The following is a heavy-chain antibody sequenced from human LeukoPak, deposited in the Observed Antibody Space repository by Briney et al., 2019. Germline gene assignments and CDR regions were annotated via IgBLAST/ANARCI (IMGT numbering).Heavy chain of an antibody. J-gene: IGHJ1*01. Sequence: GGSLRLSCAASGFTVSSNYMSWVRQAPGKGLEWVSVIYSGGSTYYADSVKGRFTISRDNSKNTLFLQMSGLRAEDTAVYYCAKDKFGGGYSYGYAEYFQHWGQGTLVTVSS. CDR3: AKDKFGGGYSYGYAEYFQH. CDR2: IYSGGST. D-gene: IGHD5-18*01. V-gene: IGHV3-66*01. CDR1: GFTVSSNY.